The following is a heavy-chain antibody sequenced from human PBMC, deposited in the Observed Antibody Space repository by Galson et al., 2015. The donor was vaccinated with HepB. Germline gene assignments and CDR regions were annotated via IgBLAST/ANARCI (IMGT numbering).Heavy chain of an antibody. CDR1: GFTFSSYA. CDR2: ISGSGTTT. J-gene: IGHJ6*02. CDR3: AKRWETAAGTNGMDV. D-gene: IGHD6-13*01. V-gene: IGHV3-23*01. Sequence: SLRLSCAASGFTFSSYAMTWVRQAPAKGLEWVSTISGSGTTTYYADSMKGRFTKSRENSKYTVYRQMNSLRVEDTALYYCAKRWETAAGTNGMDVWGQGTTVTVFS.